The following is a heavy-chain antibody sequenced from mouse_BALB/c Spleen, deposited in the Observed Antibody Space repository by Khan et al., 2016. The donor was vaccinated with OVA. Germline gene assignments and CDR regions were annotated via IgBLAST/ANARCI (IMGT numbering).Heavy chain of an antibody. V-gene: IGHV1-77*01. Sequence: QVQLKESGAELARPGASVKLSCKASGYTFTDYYINWVKQRTGQGLEWIGEIYPGSGNTYYNEKFKDKATLTADKSSTTAYMQLSSLTSEDSAVYVCARRNYFGYTFAYWGQGTLVTVSA. J-gene: IGHJ3*01. CDR1: GYTFTDYY. D-gene: IGHD1-2*01. CDR3: ARRNYFGYTFAY. CDR2: IYPGSGNT.